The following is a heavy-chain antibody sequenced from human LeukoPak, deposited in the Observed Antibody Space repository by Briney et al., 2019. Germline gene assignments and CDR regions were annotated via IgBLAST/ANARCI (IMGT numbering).Heavy chain of an antibody. CDR3: ARGKGSSGYPDFDY. V-gene: IGHV1-69*13. CDR2: IIPIFGTA. J-gene: IGHJ4*02. Sequence: SVKVSCKASGGTFSSYAISWVRQAPGQGLEWMGGIIPIFGTANYAQKFRGRVTITADESTSTAYMELSSLRSEDTAVYYCARGKGSSGYPDFDYWGQGTLVTVSS. CDR1: GGTFSSYA. D-gene: IGHD3-22*01.